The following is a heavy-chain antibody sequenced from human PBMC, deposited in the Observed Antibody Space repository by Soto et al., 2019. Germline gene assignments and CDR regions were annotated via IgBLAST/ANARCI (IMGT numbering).Heavy chain of an antibody. V-gene: IGHV3-21*01. J-gene: IGHJ4*02. D-gene: IGHD2-15*01. CDR1: GSIFTTNS. CDR3: ARDPPHGGTSSWDADS. Sequence: GGSLRLSCEASGSIFTTNSMNWVRQVPGKGLQWLSSISSSGTFKSYGDSVKGRFTISRDNAKNSLFLQMNNLSGEDTGLYYCARDPPHGGTSSWDADSWGPGTLVTVSS. CDR2: ISSSGTFK.